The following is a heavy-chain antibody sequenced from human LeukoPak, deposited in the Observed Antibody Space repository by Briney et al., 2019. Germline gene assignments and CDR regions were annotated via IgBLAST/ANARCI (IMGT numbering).Heavy chain of an antibody. D-gene: IGHD6-19*01. CDR1: GFTFSSYS. CDR3: ARDGVAVAGAPGY. J-gene: IGHJ4*02. CDR2: ISSSSSTI. V-gene: IGHV3-48*01. Sequence: PGRSLRLSCAASGFTFSSYSMDWVRQAPGKGLEWVSYISSSSSTIYYADSVKGRFTISRDNAKNSLYLQMNSLRAEDTAVYYCARDGVAVAGAPGYWGQGTLVTVSS.